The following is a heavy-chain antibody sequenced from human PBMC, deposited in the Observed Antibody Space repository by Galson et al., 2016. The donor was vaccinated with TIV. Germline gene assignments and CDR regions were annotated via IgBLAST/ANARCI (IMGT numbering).Heavy chain of an antibody. CDR1: GFTFSSYG. CDR2: IWHDGSNR. CDR3: ARNWASTNWIDDYFAY. J-gene: IGHJ4*02. Sequence: SLRLSCAASGFTFSSYGMHWVRQAPGKGLEWVAVIWHDGSNRHYADSVKGRFTISRDNSQNTVYLQMNSLRAEDTAVYYCARNWASTNWIDDYFAYWGQGTLVTVSS. D-gene: IGHD1-1*01. V-gene: IGHV3-33*01.